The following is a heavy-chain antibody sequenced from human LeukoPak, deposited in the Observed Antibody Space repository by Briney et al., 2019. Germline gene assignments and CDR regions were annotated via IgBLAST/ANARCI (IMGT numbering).Heavy chain of an antibody. CDR2: INPNSGGT. V-gene: IGHV1-2*02. Sequence: ASVKVSCTASGYTFTGYYMHWVRQAPGQGLEWMGWINPNSGGTNYAQKFQGRVTMTRDTSISTAYMELSRLRSDDTAVYYCAPSGSYSGSLDYWGQGTLVTVSS. J-gene: IGHJ4*02. D-gene: IGHD3-10*01. CDR1: GYTFTGYY. CDR3: APSGSYSGSLDY.